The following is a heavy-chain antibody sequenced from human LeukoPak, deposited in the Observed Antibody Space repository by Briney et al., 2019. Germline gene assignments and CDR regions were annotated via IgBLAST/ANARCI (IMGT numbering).Heavy chain of an antibody. J-gene: IGHJ4*02. V-gene: IGHV1-69*13. D-gene: IGHD5-18*01. Sequence: SVKVSCKASGGTFSSYAISWVRQAPGQGLEWMGGIIPIFGTANYAQKFQGRVTITADESTSTAYMELSSLRPEDTAVYYCAGDGYSYGHHGYYFDYWGQGTLVTVSS. CDR2: IIPIFGTA. CDR3: AGDGYSYGHHGYYFDY. CDR1: GGTFSSYA.